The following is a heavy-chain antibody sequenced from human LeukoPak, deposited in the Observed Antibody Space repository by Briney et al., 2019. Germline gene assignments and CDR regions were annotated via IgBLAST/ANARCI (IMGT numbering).Heavy chain of an antibody. CDR1: GYSITSGFY. D-gene: IGHD6-13*01. V-gene: IGHV4-4*07. CDR3: ARDHSSSWHYYYMDV. J-gene: IGHJ6*03. Sequence: PSETLSLTCSVSGYSITSGFYWSWIRQPAGKGLEWIGRIYTSGSTNYNPSLKSRVTMSVDTSKNQFSLKLSSVTAADTAVYYCARDHSSSWHYYYMDVWGKGTTVTISS. CDR2: IYTSGST.